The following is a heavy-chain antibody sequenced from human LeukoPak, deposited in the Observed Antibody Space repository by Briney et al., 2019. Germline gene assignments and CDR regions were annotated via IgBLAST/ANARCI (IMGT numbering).Heavy chain of an antibody. J-gene: IGHJ3*02. Sequence: PSETLSLTCTVSGGSISSGDYYWSWIRQPPGKGLEWIGYIYYSGSTYYNPSLKSRVTISVDTSKNQFSLKLSSVTAADTAVYYCAREAVERYYGILEWSAPTDAFDIWGQGTMVTVSS. D-gene: IGHD3-3*01. CDR1: GGSISSGDYY. CDR2: IYYSGST. CDR3: AREAVERYYGILEWSAPTDAFDI. V-gene: IGHV4-30-4*01.